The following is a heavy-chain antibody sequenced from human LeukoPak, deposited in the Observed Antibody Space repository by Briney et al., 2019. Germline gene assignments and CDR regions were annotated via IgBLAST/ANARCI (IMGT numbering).Heavy chain of an antibody. CDR3: AGGAIAALHY. V-gene: IGHV4-30-2*01. D-gene: IGHD6-6*01. CDR2: IYHSGST. J-gene: IGHJ4*02. Sequence: SETLSLTCAVSGGSISSGGYSWGWIRQPPGKGLEWIGYIYHSGSTYYNPSLKSRVTISVDRSKNQFSLKLSSVTAADTAVYYCAGGAIAALHYWGQGTLVTVSS. CDR1: GGSISSGGYS.